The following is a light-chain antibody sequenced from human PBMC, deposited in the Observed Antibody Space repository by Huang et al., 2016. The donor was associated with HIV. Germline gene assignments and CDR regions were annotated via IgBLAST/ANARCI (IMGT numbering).Light chain of an antibody. CDR1: LSISSS. J-gene: IGKJ2*01. CDR2: TAS. CDR3: QQVSSIPT. Sequence: DIQMTQSPSSLSASLGDRVTITCRASLSISSSLNWYQHKPGRAPKLLIHTASNLEGGVPSRFSGSGFGTDFTLTISSLQHEDFATYFCQQVSSIPTFGQGTKLEI. V-gene: IGKV1-39*01.